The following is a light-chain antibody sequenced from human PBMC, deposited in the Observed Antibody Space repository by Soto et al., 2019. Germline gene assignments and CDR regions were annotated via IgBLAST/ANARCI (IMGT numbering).Light chain of an antibody. Sequence: EIVLTQSPATLSLSPGERATLSCRASQSVSSYLAWYQQKSGQAPRLLIYDASNRATGIPARFSGSGSGTYYTLTISSLEPEDFAFYYCQQRSNWPLTFGGGTKVEIK. CDR2: DAS. V-gene: IGKV3-11*01. J-gene: IGKJ4*01. CDR3: QQRSNWPLT. CDR1: QSVSSY.